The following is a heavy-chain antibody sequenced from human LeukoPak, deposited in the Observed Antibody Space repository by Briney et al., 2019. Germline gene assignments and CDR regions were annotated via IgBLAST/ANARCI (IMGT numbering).Heavy chain of an antibody. CDR3: ARSTSGSFDS. V-gene: IGHV5-51*01. D-gene: IGHD3-10*01. CDR2: IYPGDSDS. J-gene: IGHJ4*02. CDR1: GYRFIDYL. Sequence: ESLEVSRKASGYRFIDYLNRLVRPNPPKSLGWMAIIYPGDSDSRYTYSPSFQGQVTISADKSISTTYLQWSSLKASDTAMYYCARSTSGSFDSWGQGTPVTVSS.